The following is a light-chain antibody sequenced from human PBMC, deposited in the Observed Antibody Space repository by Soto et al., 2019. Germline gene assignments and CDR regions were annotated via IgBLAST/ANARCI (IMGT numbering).Light chain of an antibody. CDR2: DAS. V-gene: IGKV1-5*01. Sequence: DIQVTQSPSTLSASVGDRVIIACRASQTADKWVAWYQQKPGKAPNVLIYDASRLESVVPSRFSGSGSGTLFTLTISNLQPDDFATYYCQQYNDYPYPFGQGTKVEI. J-gene: IGKJ2*01. CDR3: QQYNDYPYP. CDR1: QTADKW.